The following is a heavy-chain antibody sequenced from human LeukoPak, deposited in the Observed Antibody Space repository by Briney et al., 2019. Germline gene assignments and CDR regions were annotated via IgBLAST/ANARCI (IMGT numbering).Heavy chain of an antibody. D-gene: IGHD6-19*01. CDR2: INPNSGGT. Sequence: GASVKVSCKASGYTFTSYHMHWARQAPGQGLEWMGWINPNSGGTNYAQKFQGRVTMTRDTSISTAYMELSRLRSDDTAVYYCARVSFYSSGWYVSPPKYYYYMDVWGKGTTVTVSS. CDR1: GYTFTSYH. V-gene: IGHV1-2*02. CDR3: ARVSFYSSGWYVSPPKYYYYMDV. J-gene: IGHJ6*03.